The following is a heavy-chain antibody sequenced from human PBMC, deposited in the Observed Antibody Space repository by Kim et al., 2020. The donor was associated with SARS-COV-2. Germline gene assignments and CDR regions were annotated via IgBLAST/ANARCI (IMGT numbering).Heavy chain of an antibody. CDR3: ARSTLGGCELMGY. Sequence: ASVKVSCKASGYTFTTYAMNWVRQAPGQGLEWMGWINTNTGNPTYAQGFTGRFVFSLDTSVSTAYLHISSLKAEDTAVYYCARSTLGGCELMGYWGQGTLVTVSS. J-gene: IGHJ4*02. D-gene: IGHD5-12*01. CDR1: GYTFTTYA. CDR2: INTNTGNP. V-gene: IGHV7-4-1*02.